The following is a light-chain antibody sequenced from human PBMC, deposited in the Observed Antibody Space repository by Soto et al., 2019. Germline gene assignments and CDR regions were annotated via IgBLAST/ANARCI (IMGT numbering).Light chain of an antibody. Sequence: ESVWRQSPGTLSLSPGERATLSCRASQRVSSNYLGWYQQSPGQAPRLLISAASSRATGIPDRCISRGASADVSLTTTSSLPQDDSAYYYQQQYNRHPWTFGQGTKAAIK. CDR1: QRVSSNY. V-gene: IGKV3D-20*02. CDR3: QQQYNRHPWT. J-gene: IGKJ1*01. CDR2: AAS.